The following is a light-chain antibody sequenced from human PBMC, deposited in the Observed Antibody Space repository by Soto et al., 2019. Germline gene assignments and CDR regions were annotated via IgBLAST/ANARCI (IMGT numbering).Light chain of an antibody. Sequence: QAVLTQPHSASGTPGQRVTISCSGSSSNIGNNYVHWYQQLRGTAPKLLIFKSNQRPSGVPDRFSGSTSGTSASLAISGLRSEDEADYYCAPWDDRRSGVLFGGGTQLNVL. J-gene: IGLJ2*01. CDR3: APWDDRRSGVL. CDR1: SSNIGNNY. CDR2: KSN. V-gene: IGLV1-47*01.